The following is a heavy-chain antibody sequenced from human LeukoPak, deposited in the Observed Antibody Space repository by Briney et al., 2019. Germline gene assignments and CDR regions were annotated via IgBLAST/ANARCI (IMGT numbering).Heavy chain of an antibody. CDR2: IYYSGST. J-gene: IGHJ4*02. V-gene: IGHV4-30-4*01. CDR3: ARVPAAHGGYYFDY. CDR1: GGSISSGDYY. Sequence: SETLSLNCTVSGGSISSGDYYWSWIRQPPGKGLEWIGYIYYSGSTYYNPSLKSRVTISVDTSKNQFSLKLSSVTAADTAVYYCARVPAAHGGYYFDYWGQGTLVTVSS. D-gene: IGHD2-2*01.